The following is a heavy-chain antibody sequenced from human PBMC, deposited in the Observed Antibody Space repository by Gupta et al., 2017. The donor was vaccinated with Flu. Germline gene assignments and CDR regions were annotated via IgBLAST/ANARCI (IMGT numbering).Heavy chain of an antibody. CDR3: ARDFVVVVADGDFDI. J-gene: IGHJ4*02. CDR2: INPKSGDT. D-gene: IGHD2-15*01. CDR1: DYY. V-gene: IGHV1-2*02. Sequence: DYYIHGVRQAPGQGLEWMGWINPKSGDTDYAQKFEGRVAMTRDTSINTAYMELSRLIFDDTAVYYCARDFVVVVADGDFDIWGQGTLVTVSS.